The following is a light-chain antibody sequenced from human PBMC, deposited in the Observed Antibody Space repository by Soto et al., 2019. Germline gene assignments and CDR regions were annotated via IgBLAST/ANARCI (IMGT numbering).Light chain of an antibody. CDR1: QDISGW. CDR2: KAS. V-gene: IGKV1-5*03. CDR3: QQYKSSPWT. Sequence: DIQMTQSPSPLSASVGDRVILTCRASQDISGWLAWYQQKPGKAPKLLIYKASSLESGVPSRFSGSGSGTEFTLTISSLQPDDFATYYCQQYKSSPWTFGQGTKVEIK. J-gene: IGKJ1*01.